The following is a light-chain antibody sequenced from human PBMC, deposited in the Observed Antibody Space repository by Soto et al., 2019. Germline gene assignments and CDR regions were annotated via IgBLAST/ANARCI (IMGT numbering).Light chain of an antibody. CDR2: EVS. J-gene: IGLJ2*01. CDR1: SSDVGGYNY. Sequence: CTGTSSDVGGYNYVSWYQQHPGKAPKLMIYEVSNRPSGVSNRFSGSKSGNTASLTISGLQAEDEADYYCSSYTSSSTLVFGGGTKLTVL. CDR3: SSYTSSSTLV. V-gene: IGLV2-14*01.